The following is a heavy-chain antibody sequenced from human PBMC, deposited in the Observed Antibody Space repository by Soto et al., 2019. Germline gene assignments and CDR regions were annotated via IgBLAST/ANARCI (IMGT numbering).Heavy chain of an antibody. J-gene: IGHJ4*02. D-gene: IGHD2-15*01. CDR1: GFTFSSYW. CDR2: ISDGSST. V-gene: IGHV3-74*01. CDR3: VRTSLVVAAATREDY. Sequence: EVQLVESGGGLVQPGGSLRLSCAASGFTFSSYWMHWVRQAPGKGLVWVSRISDGSSTSYADSVKGRFTISRDNAKNTPYLQRNSRRGEGTGVYYCVRTSLVVAAATREDYWGQGTLVTVSS.